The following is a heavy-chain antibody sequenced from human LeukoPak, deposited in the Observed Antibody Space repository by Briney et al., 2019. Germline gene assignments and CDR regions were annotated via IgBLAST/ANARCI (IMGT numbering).Heavy chain of an antibody. CDR1: GDSVSSNSAA. V-gene: IGHV6-1*01. Sequence: SQTLSLTCAISGDSVSSNSAAWNWIRQSPSRGLEWLGRTYYRSKWYNDYAVSVKSRITIDPDTSKNQFSLQLNSVTPEDTAVYYCAREDYGGNWNPPPFDYWGQGTLVTVSS. CDR3: AREDYGGNWNPPPFDY. CDR2: TYYRSKWYN. J-gene: IGHJ4*02. D-gene: IGHD4-23*01.